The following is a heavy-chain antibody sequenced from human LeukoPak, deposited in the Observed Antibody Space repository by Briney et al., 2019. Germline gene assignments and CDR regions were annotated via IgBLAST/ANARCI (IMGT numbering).Heavy chain of an antibody. CDR2: ISGSGGST. V-gene: IGHV3-23*01. J-gene: IGHJ6*03. CDR3: AKDFKVGATYYYYYYMDV. D-gene: IGHD1-26*01. Sequence: PGGSLRLSCAASGFTFSSYAISWVRQAPGKGLEWVSAISGSGGSTYYADSVKGRFTISRDNSKNTLYLQMNSLRAEDTAVYYCAKDFKVGATYYYYYYMDVWGKGTTVTVSS. CDR1: GFTFSSYA.